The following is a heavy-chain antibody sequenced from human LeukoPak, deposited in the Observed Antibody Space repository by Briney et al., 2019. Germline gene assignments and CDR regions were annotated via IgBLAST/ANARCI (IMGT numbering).Heavy chain of an antibody. J-gene: IGHJ4*02. V-gene: IGHV1-18*01. CDR3: VRDHGVAAAGTVSPFDC. CDR2: ISAYNGNT. D-gene: IGHD6-13*01. CDR1: GYTFTSFG. Sequence: ASVKVSCKASGYTFTSFGISWVRQAPGQGLEWMGWISAYNGNTNYAQKVQGRVTMTTDTSTSTAYMDLGSLRSDDTAVYYCVRDHGVAAAGTVSPFDCWGQGTQVTVSS.